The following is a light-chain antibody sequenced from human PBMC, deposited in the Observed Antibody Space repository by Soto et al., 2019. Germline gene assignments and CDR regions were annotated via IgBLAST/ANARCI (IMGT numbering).Light chain of an antibody. J-gene: IGKJ1*01. Sequence: EIVLTQSPGTLSLSPGEGATLSCRASQRFNSNYLAWFQQKPGQAPRHLIYSTPNRATGIPDRFSGSGSGTDFTLTISRLEPEDFVVYYCQQYDKSPWTFGQGTKVEIK. CDR2: STP. CDR1: QRFNSNY. V-gene: IGKV3-20*01. CDR3: QQYDKSPWT.